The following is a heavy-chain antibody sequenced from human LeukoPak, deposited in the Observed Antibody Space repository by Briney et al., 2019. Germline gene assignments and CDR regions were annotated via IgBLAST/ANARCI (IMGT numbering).Heavy chain of an antibody. D-gene: IGHD3-22*01. J-gene: IGHJ4*02. CDR1: GFIFSSYS. Sequence: GGSLRLSCAASGFIFSSYSMSWVRQAPGKGLEWVSVITGSGGNTYYADSVKGRFTISRDNSKNTLYLQMNSLRAEDTALYYCAKDVAYYYDSRGYYYFDYWGQGTLVTVSS. V-gene: IGHV3-23*01. CDR2: ITGSGGNT. CDR3: AKDVAYYYDSRGYYYFDY.